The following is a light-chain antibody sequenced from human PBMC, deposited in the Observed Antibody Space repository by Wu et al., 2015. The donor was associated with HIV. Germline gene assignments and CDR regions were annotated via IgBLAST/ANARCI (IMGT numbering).Light chain of an antibody. Sequence: EIVLTQSPGTLSLSPGERATLSCRASQSFSSSYLAWYQQRPGQAPRLLIYGASIRATGIPDRFSGSGSGTDFTLTISKLEPEDFAVYYCQQYNNWPPYTFGQGTKLEI. J-gene: IGKJ2*01. V-gene: IGKV3-20*01. CDR1: QSFSSSY. CDR3: QQYNNWPPYT. CDR2: GAS.